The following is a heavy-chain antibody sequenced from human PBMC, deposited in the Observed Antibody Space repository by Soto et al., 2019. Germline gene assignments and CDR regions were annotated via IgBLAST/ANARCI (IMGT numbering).Heavy chain of an antibody. V-gene: IGHV1-3*01. D-gene: IGHD6-13*01. CDR2: INAGNGNT. Sequence: EASVKVSCKASGYTFTSYAMHWVRQAPGQRLEWMGWINAGNGNTKYSQKFQGRVTITRDTSASTAYMELSSLRSEDTAVYYCARVVTGVVAAAGTWFDPSGQGTLVTVSS. J-gene: IGHJ5*02. CDR1: GYTFTSYA. CDR3: ARVVTGVVAAAGTWFDP.